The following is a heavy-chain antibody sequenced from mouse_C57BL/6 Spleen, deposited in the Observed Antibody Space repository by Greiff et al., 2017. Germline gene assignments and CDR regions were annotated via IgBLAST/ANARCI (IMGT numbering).Heavy chain of an antibody. CDR1: GYTFTSYW. V-gene: IGHV1-69*01. CDR2: IDPSDSYT. CDR3: ARQDGSTLYAMEY. J-gene: IGHJ4*01. Sequence: QVQLQQPGAELVMPGASVKLSCKASGYTFTSYWMHWVKQRPGQGLEWIGEIDPSDSYTNYNQKFKGKSTLTVDKASSTAYMQLSSLASEDSAVYYCARQDGSTLYAMEYWGQGTSVTVSS. D-gene: IGHD1-1*01.